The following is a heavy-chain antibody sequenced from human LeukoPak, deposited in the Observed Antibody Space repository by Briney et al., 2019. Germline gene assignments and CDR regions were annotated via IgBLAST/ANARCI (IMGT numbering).Heavy chain of an antibody. J-gene: IGHJ4*02. CDR1: GFTFSSYW. D-gene: IGHD5-18*01. Sequence: GGSLRLSCAASGFTFSSYWMSWVRQAPGKGLEWVANIKQDGSEKYYVDSVNGRFTISRDNAKNSLYLQMNSLRAEDTAVYYCARDYHDDTASLFDYWGQGTLVTVSS. CDR3: ARDYHDDTASLFDY. V-gene: IGHV3-7*01. CDR2: IKQDGSEK.